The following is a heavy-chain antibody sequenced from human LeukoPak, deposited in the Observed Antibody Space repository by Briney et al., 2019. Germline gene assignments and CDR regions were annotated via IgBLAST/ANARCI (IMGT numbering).Heavy chain of an antibody. CDR3: AKRSRRLTIVRGVPREDV. D-gene: IGHD3-10*01. CDR1: GFTFNNYA. CDR2: ISGNGGST. V-gene: IGHV3-23*01. Sequence: GGSLRLSCAASGFTFNNYAMNWVRQAPGKGLQWVSAISGNGGSTYYADSVKGRFTISRDNSKNTVYLEMSSLRAEDTAVYYCAKRSRRLTIVRGVPREDVWGQGTTVTVSS. J-gene: IGHJ6*02.